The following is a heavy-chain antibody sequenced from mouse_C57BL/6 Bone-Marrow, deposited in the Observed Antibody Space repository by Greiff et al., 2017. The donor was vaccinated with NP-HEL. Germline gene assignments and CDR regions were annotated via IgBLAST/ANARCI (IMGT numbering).Heavy chain of an antibody. V-gene: IGHV14-4*01. CDR1: GFNIKDDY. D-gene: IGHD3-2*02. Sequence: VQLQQSGAELVRPGASVKLSCTASGFNIKDDYMHWVKQRPEQGLEWIGWIDPENGDTEYASKFQGKATITADTSSNTAYLQLSSLTSEDTAVYYCLDSSEGYRGQGTTLTVSS. J-gene: IGHJ2*01. CDR2: IDPENGDT. CDR3: LDSSEGY.